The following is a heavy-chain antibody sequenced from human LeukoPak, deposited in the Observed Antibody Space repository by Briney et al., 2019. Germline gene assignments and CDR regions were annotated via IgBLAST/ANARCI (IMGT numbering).Heavy chain of an antibody. CDR2: ISAYNGNT. CDR1: GYTVTSYG. J-gene: IGHJ4*02. V-gene: IGHV1-18*01. D-gene: IGHD6-13*01. Sequence: GASVKVSCKASGYTVTSYGISWVRQAPGQGLEWMGWISAYNGNTNYAQKLQGRVTMTTDTSTSTAYMELRSLRSDDTAVYYCARDRGYSSSWPRGDYWGQGTLVTVSS. CDR3: ARDRGYSSSWPRGDY.